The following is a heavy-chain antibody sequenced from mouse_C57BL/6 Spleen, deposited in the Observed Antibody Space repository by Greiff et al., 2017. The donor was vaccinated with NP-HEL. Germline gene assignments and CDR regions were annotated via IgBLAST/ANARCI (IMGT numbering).Heavy chain of an antibody. V-gene: IGHV1-22*01. J-gene: IGHJ3*01. CDR1: GYTFTDYN. D-gene: IGHD2-4*01. Sequence: EVQLQQSGPELVKPGASVKMSCKASGYTFTDYNMHWVKQSHGKSLEWIGYINPNNGGTSYNQKFKGKATLTVNKSSSTAYMELRSLTSEDSAVYYCARCPQHYDYDGAWFAYWGQGTLVTVSA. CDR3: ARCPQHYDYDGAWFAY. CDR2: INPNNGGT.